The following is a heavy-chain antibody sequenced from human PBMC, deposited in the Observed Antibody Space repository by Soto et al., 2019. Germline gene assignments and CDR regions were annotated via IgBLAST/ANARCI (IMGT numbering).Heavy chain of an antibody. J-gene: IGHJ4*02. Sequence: SETLSLTCAVYGGSFSGYYWSLIRQPPGKGLEWIGEINHSGSTNYNPSLKSRVTISVDTSKDQFSLKLSSVTAADTAVYYCARVLAYYDFWSGYHKYYFDCWGQGTPVTVSS. CDR3: ARVLAYYDFWSGYHKYYFDC. V-gene: IGHV4-34*01. D-gene: IGHD3-3*01. CDR1: GGSFSGYY. CDR2: INHSGST.